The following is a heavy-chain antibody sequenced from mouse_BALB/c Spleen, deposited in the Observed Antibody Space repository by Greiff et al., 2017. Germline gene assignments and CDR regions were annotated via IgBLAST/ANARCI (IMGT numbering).Heavy chain of an antibody. CDR3: TREGAGRGDY. CDR2: ISSGGSYT. CDR1: GFTFSSYT. Sequence: EVMLVESGGGLVKPGGSLKLSCAASGFTFSSYTMSWVRQTPEKRLEWVATISSGGSYTYYPDSVKGRFTISRDNAKNTLYLQMSRLKSEDTAMYYCTREGAGRGDYWGQGTTLTVSS. J-gene: IGHJ2*01. D-gene: IGHD3-3*01. V-gene: IGHV5-6-4*01.